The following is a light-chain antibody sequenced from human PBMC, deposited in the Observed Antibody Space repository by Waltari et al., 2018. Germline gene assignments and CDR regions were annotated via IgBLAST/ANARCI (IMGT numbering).Light chain of an antibody. Sequence: DIQMTQSPSSLSASVGDRFTITCQASQDISNHLNWYQQKAGKAPKLLIYDASNLEIGVPSRFSGRGSGTHFTFTISSLQPEDVATYYCQQYDDFPPYTFGQGTKVDIK. V-gene: IGKV1-33*01. CDR2: DAS. J-gene: IGKJ2*01. CDR3: QQYDDFPPYT. CDR1: QDISNH.